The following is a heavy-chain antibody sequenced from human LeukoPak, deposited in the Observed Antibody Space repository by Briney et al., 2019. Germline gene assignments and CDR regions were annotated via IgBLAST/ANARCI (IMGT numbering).Heavy chain of an antibody. Sequence: GGSLRLSCAASGFIFSDYGMTWVRQAPGEGMEWVSAISGSGSDTYSSDSVKGRFTISRDNNMNTLYLQMNSLRAEVTAVYYCAKESYFYGSGSYRKYYFDSWGRGTLVSVSS. CDR1: GFIFSDYG. J-gene: IGHJ4*02. CDR3: AKESYFYGSGSYRKYYFDS. D-gene: IGHD3-10*01. V-gene: IGHV3-23*01. CDR2: ISGSGSDT.